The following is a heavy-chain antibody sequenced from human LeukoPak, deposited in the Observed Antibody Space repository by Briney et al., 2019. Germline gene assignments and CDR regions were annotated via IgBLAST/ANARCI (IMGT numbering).Heavy chain of an antibody. CDR3: ARDFPHRYCSSTSCLPGV. D-gene: IGHD2-2*01. V-gene: IGHV4-4*07. CDR1: GGSISNYY. J-gene: IGHJ6*04. Sequence: SETLSLTCTVSGGSISNYYWSWIRQPAGMGLEWIGRIYTSGSTNYNPSLKSRVTMSVDTSKNQFSLKLSSVTAADTAVYYSARDFPHRYCSSTSCLPGVWGKGTTVTVSS. CDR2: IYTSGST.